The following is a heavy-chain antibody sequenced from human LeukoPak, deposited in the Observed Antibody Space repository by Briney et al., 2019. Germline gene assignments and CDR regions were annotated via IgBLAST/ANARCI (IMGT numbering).Heavy chain of an antibody. D-gene: IGHD2-2*01. V-gene: IGHV4-59*01. J-gene: IGHJ3*02. Sequence: SETLSLTCTVSGGSISGYYWSWSRQAPGKGVEWIGNLYYNRGAWYKSSLKSRVTTSVDTSKNEFSLRLSSVTAADTAVYYCARGSNRAYCSSTSCPLAFDIWGQGTMVTVSS. CDR1: GGSISGYY. CDR2: LYYNRGA. CDR3: ARGSNRAYCSSTSCPLAFDI.